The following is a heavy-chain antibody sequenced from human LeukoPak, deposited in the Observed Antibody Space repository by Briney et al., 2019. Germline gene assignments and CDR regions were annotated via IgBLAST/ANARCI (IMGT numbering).Heavy chain of an antibody. V-gene: IGHV4-59*08. J-gene: IGHJ4*02. CDR3: ARHDRYNWNYVDY. D-gene: IGHD1-20*01. Sequence: SETLSLTCTVSGVXISSYYCSWIRQPPGKGLEWIGYIYYSGSTNYNPSLKSRVTISVDTSKNKFSLKLSSVTAADTAVYYCARHDRYNWNYVDYWGQGTLVTVSS. CDR1: GVXISSYY. CDR2: IYYSGST.